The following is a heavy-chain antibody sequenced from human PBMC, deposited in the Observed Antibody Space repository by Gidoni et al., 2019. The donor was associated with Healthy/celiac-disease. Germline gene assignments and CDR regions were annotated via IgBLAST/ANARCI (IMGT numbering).Heavy chain of an antibody. Sequence: EVQLVESGGGLVQPGGSLRLSCAASGFTFSSYWMSWVRQAPGKGLEWVANIKQDGSEKYYVDSVKGRFTISRDNAKNSLYLQMNSLRAEDTAVYYCARERGSGSYVLFDYWGQGTLVTVSS. V-gene: IGHV3-7*01. D-gene: IGHD5-12*01. CDR2: IKQDGSEK. CDR3: ARERGSGSYVLFDY. CDR1: GFTFSSYW. J-gene: IGHJ4*02.